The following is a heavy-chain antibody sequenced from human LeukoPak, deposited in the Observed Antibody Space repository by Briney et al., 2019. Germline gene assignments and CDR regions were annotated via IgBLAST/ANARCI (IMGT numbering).Heavy chain of an antibody. V-gene: IGHV1-2*02. CDR2: INPNSGGT. CDR1: VYTFTGYY. CDR3: AREVTQAFDI. J-gene: IGHJ3*02. Sequence: GASVKVSCKASVYTFTGYYMHWVRQAPGQGLEWMGWINPNSGGTNYAQKFQGRVTMTRNTSISTAYMELSSLRSEDTAVYYCAREVTQAFDIWGQGTMVTVSS. D-gene: IGHD2-21*02.